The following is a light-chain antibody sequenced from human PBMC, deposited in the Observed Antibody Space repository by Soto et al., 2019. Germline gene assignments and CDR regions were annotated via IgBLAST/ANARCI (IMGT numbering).Light chain of an antibody. CDR3: CSYTGRVV. V-gene: IGLV2-11*01. Sequence: QSALPQPRSVSGSPGQSVTISCTGTSSDIGGSNFVSWYQQHPGKAPKLMIYDVTKRPSGVPDRFSGSKSGNTASLTISWLQADDEADYYCCSYTGRVVFGGGTKLTVL. J-gene: IGLJ2*01. CDR1: SSDIGGSNF. CDR2: DVT.